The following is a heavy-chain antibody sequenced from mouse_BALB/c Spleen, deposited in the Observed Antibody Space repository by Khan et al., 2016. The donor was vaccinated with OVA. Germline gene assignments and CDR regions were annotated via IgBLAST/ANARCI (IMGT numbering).Heavy chain of an antibody. V-gene: IGHV3-6*02. D-gene: IGHD3-3*01. CDR3: ARGGRWFAH. CDR1: GYSITSGYY. Sequence: EVQLQESGPGLVKPSQSLSLTCSVTGYSITSGYYWNWIRQFPGNKLEWMGYKVYDGSNNYNPSLKNRFSITRDTSKNQFFLQLNSVTTEDTATEDCARGGRWFAHWGQGTLVTVSA. CDR2: KVYDGSN. J-gene: IGHJ3*01.